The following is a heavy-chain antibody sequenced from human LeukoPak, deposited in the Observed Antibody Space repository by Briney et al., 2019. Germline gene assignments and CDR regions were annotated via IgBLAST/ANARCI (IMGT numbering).Heavy chain of an antibody. CDR3: TRDDRRGYSYGIDY. D-gene: IGHD5-18*01. CDR1: GFTFGDYA. Sequence: GGSLRLSCTASGFTFGDYAMSWVRQAPGKGLEWVGFIRNKAYGGSTEYAASVKGRFTISRDDSKSIAYLQMNSLKTEDTAVYYCTRDDRRGYSYGIDYWGQGTLVTVSS. V-gene: IGHV3-49*04. J-gene: IGHJ4*02. CDR2: IRNKAYGGST.